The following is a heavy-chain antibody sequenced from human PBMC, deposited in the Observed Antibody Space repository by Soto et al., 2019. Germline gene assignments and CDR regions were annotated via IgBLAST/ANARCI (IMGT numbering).Heavy chain of an antibody. CDR3: AKEYYSSSWRGYFDY. V-gene: IGHV3-30*18. J-gene: IGHJ4*02. CDR2: ISYDGSNK. D-gene: IGHD6-13*01. CDR1: GFTFSSYG. Sequence: GGSLRLSCAASGFTFSSYGMHWVRQAPGKGLEWVAVISYDGSNKYYADSVKGRFTISRDNSKNTLYLQMNSLRAEDTAVYYCAKEYYSSSWRGYFDYWGQGTLVTVSS.